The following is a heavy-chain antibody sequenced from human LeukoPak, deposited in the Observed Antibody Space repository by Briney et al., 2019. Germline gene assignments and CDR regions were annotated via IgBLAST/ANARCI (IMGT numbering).Heavy chain of an antibody. CDR3: ARERDIVVVPAAKAAFDI. Sequence: ASVKVSCKASGGTFSSYAISWVRQAPGQGLEWMGGIIPIFGTANYAQKFQGRVTITTDESTSTAYMELSSLRSEDTAVYYCARERDIVVVPAAKAAFDIWGQGTMVTVSS. CDR2: IIPIFGTA. D-gene: IGHD2-2*01. V-gene: IGHV1-69*05. J-gene: IGHJ3*02. CDR1: GGTFSSYA.